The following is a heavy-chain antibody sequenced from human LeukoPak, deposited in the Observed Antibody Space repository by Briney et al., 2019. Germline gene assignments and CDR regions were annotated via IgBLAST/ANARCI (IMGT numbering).Heavy chain of an antibody. D-gene: IGHD1-26*01. CDR1: GGSISSSSYY. CDR3: ARGGWGLPLFDY. CDR2: IYYSGST. J-gene: IGHJ4*02. Sequence: KPSETLSLTCTVSGGSISSSSYYWGWIRQPPGKGLEWIGTIYYSGSTYYNPSLKSRVTISVDTSKNQFSLKLSSVTAADTAVYYCARGGWGLPLFDYWGQGTLVTVSS. V-gene: IGHV4-39*07.